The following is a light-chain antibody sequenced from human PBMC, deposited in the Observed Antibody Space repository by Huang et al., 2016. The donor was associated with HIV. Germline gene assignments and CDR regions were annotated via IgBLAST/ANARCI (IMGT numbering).Light chain of an antibody. CDR3: QQSNNLLT. Sequence: EIVMTQSPSTLSVSPGERATLSCRASQRVSDNLAWYQQKPGQAHRLLIYGASTRASVIPARFSGGGFRTEFTLTISSLQSEDSAFYYCQQSNNLLTFGGETTVEIK. CDR1: QRVSDN. CDR2: GAS. J-gene: IGKJ4*01. V-gene: IGKV3-15*01.